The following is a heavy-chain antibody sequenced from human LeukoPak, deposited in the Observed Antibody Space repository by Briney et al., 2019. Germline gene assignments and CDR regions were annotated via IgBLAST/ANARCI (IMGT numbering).Heavy chain of an antibody. J-gene: IGHJ4*02. D-gene: IGHD6-19*01. Sequence: SVKVSCKASGGTFSNYAISWVRQAPGQGLEWMGGIIPIFGTANYAQKFRGRVTITADKSTRTAYMELSSLRSEDTAVYYCARVSVAGTYDYWGQGTLVTVSS. CDR2: IIPIFGTA. CDR1: GGTFSNYA. CDR3: ARVSVAGTYDY. V-gene: IGHV1-69*06.